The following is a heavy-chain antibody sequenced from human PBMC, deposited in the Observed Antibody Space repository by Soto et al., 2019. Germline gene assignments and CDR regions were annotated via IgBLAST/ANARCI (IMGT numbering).Heavy chain of an antibody. D-gene: IGHD3-10*01. CDR3: ATAGSFGSGDHNWFGH. V-gene: IGHV1-2*04. J-gene: IGHJ5*02. CDR1: GYTFKGYY. CDR2: INPNSGGT. Sequence: QVQLVQSGAEVKKSGASVKVSCKASGYTFKGYYMHWVRQAPGQGLEWMGWINPNSGGTKYAQKFQGWVTMTRDTSISTAYMELSRLISNDKAIYYCATAGSFGSGDHNWFGHWGQGTLVTVSS.